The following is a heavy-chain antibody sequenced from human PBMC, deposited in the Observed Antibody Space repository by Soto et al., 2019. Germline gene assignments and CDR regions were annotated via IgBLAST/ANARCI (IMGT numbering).Heavy chain of an antibody. CDR1: GGTFSSYA. V-gene: IGHV1-69*12. J-gene: IGHJ6*02. Sequence: QVQLVQSGAEVKKPGSSVKVSCKASGGTFSSYAISWVRQAPGQGLEWMGGIIPIFGTANYAQKFQGRVTITADEATSTADMELSSLRSEDTAVYYCAREFSILTGSYSYGMDVWGQGTTVTVSS. CDR2: IIPIFGTA. D-gene: IGHD3-9*01. CDR3: AREFSILTGSYSYGMDV.